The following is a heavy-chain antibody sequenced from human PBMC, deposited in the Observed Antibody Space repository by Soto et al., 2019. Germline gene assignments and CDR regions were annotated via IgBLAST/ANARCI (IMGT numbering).Heavy chain of an antibody. Sequence: ASVKVSCKASGYTFTSYDINWVRQATGQGLEWMGWMNPNSGNTGYAQKFQGRVTMTRNTSISTAYMELSSLRSEDTAVYYCARVYDSSGYYSAAEYFQHWGQGTLVTVSS. CDR3: ARVYDSSGYYSAAEYFQH. CDR1: GYTFTSYD. J-gene: IGHJ1*01. CDR2: MNPNSGNT. D-gene: IGHD3-22*01. V-gene: IGHV1-8*01.